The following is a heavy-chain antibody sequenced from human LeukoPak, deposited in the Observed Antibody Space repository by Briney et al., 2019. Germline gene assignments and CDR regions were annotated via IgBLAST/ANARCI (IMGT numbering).Heavy chain of an antibody. V-gene: IGHV3-33*01. Sequence: GGSLRLSCEAAGFAFSSYSMHWVRQAPGKGLEWVAAIWPDGSNKYYANSVKGRFTISRDNSKNTLYLQMNSLRGDDTAIYYCARELAAWGQGTLVTVSS. CDR2: IWPDGSNK. CDR1: GFAFSSYS. D-gene: IGHD6-13*01. CDR3: ARELAA. J-gene: IGHJ4*02.